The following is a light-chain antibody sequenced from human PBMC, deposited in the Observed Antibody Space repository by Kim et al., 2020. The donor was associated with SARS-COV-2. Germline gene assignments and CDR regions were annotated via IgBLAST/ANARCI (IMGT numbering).Light chain of an antibody. CDR1: SSDVGGYNY. CDR3: SSYAGNNNLV. CDR2: EVT. J-gene: IGLJ3*02. V-gene: IGLV2-8*01. Sequence: QSALTQPPSASGSPGQLVTISCTGTSSDVGGYNYVSWYQQHPGKAPKVMIYEVTKRPSGVPDRFSGSKSGNTASLTVSVLQAEDEADYYCSSYAGNNNLVFGGGTQLTVL.